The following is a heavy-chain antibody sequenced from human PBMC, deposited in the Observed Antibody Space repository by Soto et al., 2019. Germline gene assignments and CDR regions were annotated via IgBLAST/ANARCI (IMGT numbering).Heavy chain of an antibody. CDR1: GDSINNYY. CDR3: ARGGAVATTAHFDH. D-gene: IGHD5-12*01. Sequence: SETLSLTCTVSGDSINNYYWSWMRLPAGRGLEWIGRIYSNGNTYYNPSLKSRVSMSVDTSKNQFSLILKTVTAADTAVYYCARGGAVATTAHFDHWGQGTLVTVSS. V-gene: IGHV4-4*07. CDR2: IYSNGNT. J-gene: IGHJ4*02.